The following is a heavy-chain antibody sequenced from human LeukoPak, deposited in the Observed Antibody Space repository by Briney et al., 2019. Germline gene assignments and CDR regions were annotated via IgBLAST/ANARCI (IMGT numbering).Heavy chain of an antibody. Sequence: PSETLSLTCNASGGSFSTDNYYWGWIRQPPGKGLEWIGTFYYSGSTSYNPSLKSRAAIFVDTSNNQFSLNLSFVTAADTAVYYCASVNIVIIGGDDAFDIWGQGTMVTVSS. CDR2: FYYSGST. CDR3: ASVNIVIIGGDDAFDI. D-gene: IGHD5-12*01. CDR1: GGSFSTDNYY. J-gene: IGHJ3*02. V-gene: IGHV4-39*01.